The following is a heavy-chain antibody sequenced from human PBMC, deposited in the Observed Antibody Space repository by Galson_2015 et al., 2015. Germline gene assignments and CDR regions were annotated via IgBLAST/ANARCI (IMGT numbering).Heavy chain of an antibody. J-gene: IGHJ5*02. V-gene: IGHV3-33*08. CDR1: GFTFSSYE. Sequence: SLRLSCAASGFTFSSYEMNWVRQAPGKGLEWVAVIWYDGSNKYYADSVKGRFTISRDNSKNTLYLQMNSLRAEDTAVYYCARDVSHPRVVDHNWFDPWGQGTLVTVSS. D-gene: IGHD2-15*01. CDR2: IWYDGSNK. CDR3: ARDVSHPRVVDHNWFDP.